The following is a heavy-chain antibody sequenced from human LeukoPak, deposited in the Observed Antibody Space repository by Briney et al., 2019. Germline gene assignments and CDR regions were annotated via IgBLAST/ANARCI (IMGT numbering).Heavy chain of an antibody. V-gene: IGHV4-34*01. CDR1: GGSFSGYY. J-gene: IGHJ4*02. D-gene: IGHD3-3*01. CDR2: INHSGST. CDR3: ARHHTYYDFWSGSRGLKYYFDY. Sequence: SETLSLTCAVYGGSFSGYYWSWIRQPPGKGLEWIGEINHSGSTNYNPSLKSRVTISVDTSKNQFSLKLSSVTAADTAVYYCARHHTYYDFWSGSRGLKYYFDYWGQGTLVTVSS.